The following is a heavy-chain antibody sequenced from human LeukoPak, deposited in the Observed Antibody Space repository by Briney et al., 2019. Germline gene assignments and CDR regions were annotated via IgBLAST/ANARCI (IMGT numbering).Heavy chain of an antibody. D-gene: IGHD6-6*01. CDR2: IIPIFGTA. J-gene: IGHJ4*02. CDR3: ARSGSGASSSVDY. V-gene: IGHV1-69*05. Sequence: SVKVSCKASGGTFSSYAISWVRQAPGQGLEWMGGIIPIFGTANYAQKFQGRATITTDESTSTAYMELSSLRSEDTAVYYCARSGSGASSSVDYWGQGTLVTVSS. CDR1: GGTFSSYA.